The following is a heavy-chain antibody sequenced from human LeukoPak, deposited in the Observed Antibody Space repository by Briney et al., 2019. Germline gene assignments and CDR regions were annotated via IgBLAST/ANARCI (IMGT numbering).Heavy chain of an antibody. D-gene: IGHD1-26*01. CDR1: GYTFTSYY. V-gene: IGHV1-46*01. J-gene: IGHJ6*03. Sequence: ASVKVSCKAAGYTFTSYYMHWVRQAPGQGLEWMGIINPSGGSTSYAQKFQGRVTMTRDTSISTAYMELSRLRSDDTAVYYCASYRGSYYYYYMDVWGKGTTVTVSS. CDR3: ASYRGSYYYYYMDV. CDR2: INPSGGST.